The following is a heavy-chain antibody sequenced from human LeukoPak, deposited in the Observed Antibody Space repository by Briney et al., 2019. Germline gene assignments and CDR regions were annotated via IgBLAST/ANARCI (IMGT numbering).Heavy chain of an antibody. CDR3: AKDSGASLCYFDY. J-gene: IGHJ4*02. CDR1: GFTFSSYN. CDR2: IWYDGSDK. V-gene: IGHV3-33*06. D-gene: IGHD3-10*01. Sequence: GGSLRLSCAASGFTFSSYNMHWVRQAPGKGLEWVAVIWYDGSDKYYADSVKGRFTISRDNSKNTLYLQMNSLRAEDTAVYYCAKDSGASLCYFDYWGQGTLVTVSS.